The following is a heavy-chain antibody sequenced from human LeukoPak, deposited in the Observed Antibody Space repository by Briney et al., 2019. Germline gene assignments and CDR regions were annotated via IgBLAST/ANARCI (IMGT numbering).Heavy chain of an antibody. CDR1: GYTFTGKF. V-gene: IGHV1-2*02. Sequence: GASVKVSCKASGYTFTGKFIRWVRQAPGQGLEWMGWIDPNSGGTDYAQKFRGRVTMTRDTSTSTAYMDLSSLISDDTAVYYCARDREGLAYFDYWGQGTLVTVSS. CDR2: IDPNSGGT. CDR3: ARDREGLAYFDY. D-gene: IGHD3/OR15-3a*01. J-gene: IGHJ4*02.